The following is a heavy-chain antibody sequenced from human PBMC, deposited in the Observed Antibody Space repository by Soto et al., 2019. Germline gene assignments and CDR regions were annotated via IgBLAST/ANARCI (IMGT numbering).Heavy chain of an antibody. Sequence: QVQLVESGDEEKKPGASVKVSCKASGYTFTSYAMHWVRQAPGQRLEWMGWINAGNGNTKYSQKFQGRVTITRDTSAITAYMELSSLRSEDTAVYYCARVGGWYVPDYWGQGTLVTVSS. CDR2: INAGNGNT. CDR1: GYTFTSYA. V-gene: IGHV1-3*05. CDR3: ARVGGWYVPDY. J-gene: IGHJ4*02. D-gene: IGHD6-19*01.